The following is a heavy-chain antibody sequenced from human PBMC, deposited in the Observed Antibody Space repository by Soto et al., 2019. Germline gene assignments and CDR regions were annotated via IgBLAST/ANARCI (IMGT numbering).Heavy chain of an antibody. V-gene: IGHV1-46*01. Sequence: ASVKVSCKASGYTFTSYYMHWVRQAPGQGLEWMGIINPSGGSTSYAQKFQGRVTMTRDTSTSTVYMELSSVTAADTAVYYCARRHSSNWYGLDYWGQGTLVTVSS. CDR2: INPSGGST. CDR3: ARRHSSNWYGLDY. D-gene: IGHD6-13*01. CDR1: GYTFTSYY. J-gene: IGHJ4*02.